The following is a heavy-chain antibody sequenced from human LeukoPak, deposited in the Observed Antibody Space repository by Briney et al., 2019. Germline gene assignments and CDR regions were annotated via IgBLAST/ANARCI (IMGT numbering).Heavy chain of an antibody. J-gene: IGHJ4*02. CDR3: ARSYDSSGYDFDY. CDR2: IIPIFGTA. V-gene: IGHV1-69*13. D-gene: IGHD3-22*01. Sequence: SVKVSCKASGGTFSSYAISWVRQAPGQGLEWMGGIIPIFGTANYAQKFQGRATITADESTSTAYMELSSLRSEDTAVYYCARSYDSSGYDFDYWGQGTLVTVSS. CDR1: GGTFSSYA.